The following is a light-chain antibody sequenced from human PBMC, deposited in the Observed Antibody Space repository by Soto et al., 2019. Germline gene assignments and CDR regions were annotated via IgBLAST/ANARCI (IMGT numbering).Light chain of an antibody. CDR3: QHRSIWPVS. J-gene: IGKJ5*01. CDR2: DAS. V-gene: IGKV3-11*01. Sequence: EIVLTQSPATLSLSPGERATLSCRASQSVNRYLAWYQQKPGLAPRLLIYDASSRATGIPARFSGSGSGTDFTLTISSLEPEDFAVYYRQHRSIWPVSFGQGTRLEIK. CDR1: QSVNRY.